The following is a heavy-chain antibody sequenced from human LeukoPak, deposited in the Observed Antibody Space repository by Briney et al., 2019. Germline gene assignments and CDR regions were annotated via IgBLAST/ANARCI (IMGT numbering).Heavy chain of an antibody. CDR2: ISASGSST. CDR3: AKGAQYDFWSGYTLEYFDV. D-gene: IGHD3-3*01. J-gene: IGHJ4*02. V-gene: IGHV3-23*01. CDR1: GFTFSSYA. Sequence: SLRLSCAASGFTFSSYAINWVRQAPGQGLEWVTFISASGSSTHYEDSVKGRFTISRDDSNNNLYLQINSLRAEDTAAYYCAKGAQYDFWSGYTLEYFDVWGKGTLVTVSS.